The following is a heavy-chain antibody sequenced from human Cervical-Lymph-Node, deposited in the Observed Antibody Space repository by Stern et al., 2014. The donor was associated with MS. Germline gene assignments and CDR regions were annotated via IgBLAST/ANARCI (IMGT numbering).Heavy chain of an antibody. J-gene: IGHJ4*02. Sequence: ITLKESGPALVKPTQTLTLTCTFSGFSLTTTSMRMSWIRQPPGKALEWLARIDWDDDKFYSASLKTRLTISKDTSKNQVVLTMTNMDPADTATYYCARSSYYDFWSGCFDYWGQGILVTVSS. CDR1: GFSLTTTSMR. CDR2: IDWDDDK. CDR3: ARSSYYDFWSGCFDY. V-gene: IGHV2-70*04. D-gene: IGHD3-3*01.